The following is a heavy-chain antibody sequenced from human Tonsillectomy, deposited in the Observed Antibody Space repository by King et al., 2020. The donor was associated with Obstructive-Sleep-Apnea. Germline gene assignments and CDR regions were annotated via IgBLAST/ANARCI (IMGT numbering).Heavy chain of an antibody. CDR2: ISWNSGSI. Sequence: VQLVESGGGLVQPGRSLRLSCAASGFTFDDYAMHWVRQAPGKGLEWVSGISWNSGSIGYADSVKVRFTISRDNAKNSLCLQMYSLRAEDTALYYCAKDHYYGSGSYLPPDYWGQGTLVTVSS. CDR3: AKDHYYGSGSYLPPDY. CDR1: GFTFDDYA. V-gene: IGHV3-9*01. D-gene: IGHD3-10*01. J-gene: IGHJ4*02.